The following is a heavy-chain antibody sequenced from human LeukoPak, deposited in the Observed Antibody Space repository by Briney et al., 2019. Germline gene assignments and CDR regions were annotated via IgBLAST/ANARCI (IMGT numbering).Heavy chain of an antibody. J-gene: IGHJ4*02. V-gene: IGHV3-23*01. CDR1: GFTFSSFP. CDR3: AKDRIQGGSYYSY. Sequence: GGSLRLSCAASGFTFSSFPMSWVRQAPGTGLEWVSIIGGNGGGTYYADSVKGRFTISRDNSKNTLYLQMNSLRAEDTAVYYCAKDRIQGGSYYSYWGQGTLVTVSS. CDR2: IGGNGGGT. D-gene: IGHD3-10*01.